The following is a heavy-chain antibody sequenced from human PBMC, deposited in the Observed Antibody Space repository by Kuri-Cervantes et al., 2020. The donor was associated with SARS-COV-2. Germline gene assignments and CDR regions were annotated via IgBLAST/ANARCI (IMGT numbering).Heavy chain of an antibody. CDR3: ARDQYYDFWSGYSNTYNWFDP. CDR1: GFTFSSYS. D-gene: IGHD3-3*01. CDR2: ISSSSSYI. V-gene: IGHV3-21*01. Sequence: GGSLRLSCAASGFTFSSYSMNWVRQAPGKGLEWVSSISSSSSYIYYADSVKGRFTISRDNAKNSLYLQMNSLRAEDTAVYYCARDQYYDFWSGYSNTYNWFDPWGQGTLVTVSS. J-gene: IGHJ5*02.